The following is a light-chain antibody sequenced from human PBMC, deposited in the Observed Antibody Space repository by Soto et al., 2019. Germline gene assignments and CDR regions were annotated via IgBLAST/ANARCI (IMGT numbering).Light chain of an antibody. V-gene: IGLV2-14*01. CDR1: SRDIGAYNY. CDR3: CSYADGSTYV. Sequence: QSALTQPASVSGSPGQSITISCTGTSRDIGAYNYVSWYLQHPGKAPKLMIYEVVNRPSGVSNRFSGSKSGNTASLTISGLQAEDEADYYCCSYADGSTYVFGTGTKLTVL. CDR2: EVV. J-gene: IGLJ1*01.